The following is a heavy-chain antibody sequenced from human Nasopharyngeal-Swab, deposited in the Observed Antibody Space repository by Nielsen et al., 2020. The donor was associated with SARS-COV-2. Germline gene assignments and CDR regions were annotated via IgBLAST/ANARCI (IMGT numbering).Heavy chain of an antibody. CDR1: GGSFSGYY. CDR2: INHSGST. Sequence: SETLSLICAVYGGSFSGYYWSWIRQPPGKGLEWIGEINHSGSTNYNPSLKSRVTISVDTSKNQFSLKLSSVTAADTAVYYCARVKGIAAANYYYGMDVWGQGTTVTVSS. CDR3: ARVKGIAAANYYYGMDV. V-gene: IGHV4-34*01. D-gene: IGHD6-13*01. J-gene: IGHJ6*02.